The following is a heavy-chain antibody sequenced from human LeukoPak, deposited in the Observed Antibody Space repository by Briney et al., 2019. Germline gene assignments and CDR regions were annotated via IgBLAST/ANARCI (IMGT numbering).Heavy chain of an antibody. Sequence: GASVRVSCKASGGTFSSYAISWVRQAPGQGLEWMGRIIPILGIANYAQKFQGRVTITADKSTSTAYMELSSLRSEDAAVYYCAREIRSGYYFWFDPWGQGTLVTVSS. D-gene: IGHD3-22*01. CDR3: AREIRSGYYFWFDP. CDR1: GGTFSSYA. J-gene: IGHJ5*02. CDR2: IIPILGIA. V-gene: IGHV1-69*04.